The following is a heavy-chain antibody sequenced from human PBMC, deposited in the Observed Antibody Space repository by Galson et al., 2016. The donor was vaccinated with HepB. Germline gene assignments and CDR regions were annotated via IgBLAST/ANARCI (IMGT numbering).Heavy chain of an antibody. D-gene: IGHD2-2*01. Sequence: SETLSLTCAVSGASVNSSNWWTWVRQAPGTGLEWIGEIYHTGTSNNNPPLLSRFTMSIDNSRNHFSLSLNSVTAAATAVYYCARVSIFPGARMVFDSWGQGILVTVSS. CDR2: IYHTGTS. CDR1: GASVNSSNW. CDR3: ARVSIFPGARMVFDS. J-gene: IGHJ5*01. V-gene: IGHV4-4*02.